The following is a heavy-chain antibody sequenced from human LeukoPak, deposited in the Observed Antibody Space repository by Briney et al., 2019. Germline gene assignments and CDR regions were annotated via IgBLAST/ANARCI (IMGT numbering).Heavy chain of an antibody. D-gene: IGHD1-1*01. CDR2: ISYDGSNK. CDR3: IRDNDAWAFDI. Sequence: PGRSLRLSCAASGFTFSSYGMHWVRQAPGKGLEWVAVISYDGSNKYYADSVKGRFTISRDNSKNTLYLQMNSLRAEDTAVYYCIRDNDAWAFDIWGQGTMVTVSS. V-gene: IGHV3-30*03. J-gene: IGHJ3*02. CDR1: GFTFSSYG.